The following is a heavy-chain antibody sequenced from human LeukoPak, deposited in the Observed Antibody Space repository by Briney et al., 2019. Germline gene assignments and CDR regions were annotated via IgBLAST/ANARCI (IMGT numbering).Heavy chain of an antibody. CDR3: ARDIWVGEFTGFFDY. V-gene: IGHV3-33*01. Sequence: GGSLRLSCVVSGFTLRSYGIHWVRQAPGKGLEWVAVIGSEESLKYYTDSVKGRFTISRDNSKNTLYLQMNTLRAEDTAIYYCARDIWVGEFTGFFDYWGQGTLVSVSS. CDR2: IGSEESLK. J-gene: IGHJ4*02. D-gene: IGHD3-10*01. CDR1: GFTLRSYG.